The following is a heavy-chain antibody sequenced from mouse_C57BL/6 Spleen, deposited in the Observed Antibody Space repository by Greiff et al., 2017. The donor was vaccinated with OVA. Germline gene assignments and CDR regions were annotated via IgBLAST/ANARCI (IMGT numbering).Heavy chain of an antibody. D-gene: IGHD1-1*01. V-gene: IGHV1-64*01. CDR3: ARWEITTVVALRRWYAMDY. Sequence: QVQLQQPGAELVKPGASVKLSCKASGYTFTSYWMHWVKQRPGQGLEWIGMIHPNSGSTNYNEKFKSKATLTVDKSSSTAYMQLSSLTSEDSAVYYCARWEITTVVALRRWYAMDYWGQGTSVTVSS. CDR2: IHPNSGST. CDR1: GYTFTSYW. J-gene: IGHJ4*01.